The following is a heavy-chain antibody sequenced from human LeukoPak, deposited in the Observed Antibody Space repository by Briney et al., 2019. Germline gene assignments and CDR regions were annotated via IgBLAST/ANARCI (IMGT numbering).Heavy chain of an antibody. CDR3: TTGNFGPY. D-gene: IGHD3-10*01. CDR2: IKRKTEGGTT. V-gene: IGHV3-15*07. CDR1: GFTFSDAW. Sequence: GGSLRLSCAASGFTFSDAWMNWVRQAPGKGLEWVGRIKRKTEGGTTDYAAPVKGRFTISRDDSKNTLYLQMNSLKTEDTAFYYCTTGNFGPYWGQGTLVTVSS. J-gene: IGHJ4*02.